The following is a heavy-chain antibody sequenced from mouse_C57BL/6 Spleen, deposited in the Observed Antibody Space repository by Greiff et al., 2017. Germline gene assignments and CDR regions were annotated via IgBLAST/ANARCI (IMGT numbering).Heavy chain of an antibody. D-gene: IGHD2-3*01. V-gene: IGHV5-4*01. CDR2: ISDGGSYT. CDR1: GFTFSSYA. CDR3: AREGGPYDGYYDFDY. Sequence: EVKLVESGGGLVKPGGSLKLSYAASGFTFSSYAMSWVRQTPEKRLEWVATISDGGSYTYYPDNVKGRFTISRDNAKNNLYLQMSHLKSEDTAMYYCAREGGPYDGYYDFDYWGQGTTLTVSS. J-gene: IGHJ2*01.